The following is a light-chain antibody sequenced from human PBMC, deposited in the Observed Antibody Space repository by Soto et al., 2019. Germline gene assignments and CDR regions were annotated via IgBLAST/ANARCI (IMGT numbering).Light chain of an antibody. V-gene: IGKV1-39*01. Sequence: ILLTQSPSSLSSSVGDRVTITCRASRGIDTSLAWYQQKPGKAPKLLIYAASNFQSGVPSRFSGSGSGTDFTLTISSLQPEDFATYYCQQSYSTPQTFGQGTKVDIK. CDR1: RGIDTS. CDR3: QQSYSTPQT. J-gene: IGKJ1*01. CDR2: AAS.